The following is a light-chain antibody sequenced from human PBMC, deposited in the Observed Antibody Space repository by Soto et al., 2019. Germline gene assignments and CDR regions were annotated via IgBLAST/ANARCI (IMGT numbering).Light chain of an antibody. CDR3: QQHNNWPPIT. CDR1: QSITSS. J-gene: IGKJ5*01. Sequence: EIVLTQSPGILSLSPGERASLSCGAGQSITSSFLAWYQQKPGQAPRLLIYGTSTRATGIPARFSGSGSGTEFTLTISSVQSEDFAVYYCQQHNNWPPITFGQGTRLEIK. CDR2: GTS. V-gene: IGKV3-15*01.